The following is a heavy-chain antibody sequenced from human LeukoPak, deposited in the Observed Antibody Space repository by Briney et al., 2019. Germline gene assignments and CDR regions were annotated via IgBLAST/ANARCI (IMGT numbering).Heavy chain of an antibody. CDR2: FDPEDGET. Sequence: ASVKVSFKVSGYTLTELSMHWVRQAPGKGLEWMGGFDPEDGETIYAQKFQGRVTMTEDTSTDTAYMELSSLRSEDTAVYYCAASEPQWLVPNFDYWGQGTLVTVSS. CDR1: GYTLTELS. J-gene: IGHJ4*02. D-gene: IGHD6-19*01. CDR3: AASEPQWLVPNFDY. V-gene: IGHV1-24*01.